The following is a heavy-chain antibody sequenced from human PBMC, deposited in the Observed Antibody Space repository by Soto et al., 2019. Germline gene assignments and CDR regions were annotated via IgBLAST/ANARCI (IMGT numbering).Heavy chain of an antibody. D-gene: IGHD5-12*01. CDR2: IGPESGAT. Sequence: ASVKVSCKASGYTFTGHYIHWVRQAPEQGPEWMGEIGPESGATRYAQKFQGRVTMTRDMSITTVYMELNNLSPEDTAVYYCGRGRSGQIVVFYWGQGTPVTVSS. CDR3: GRGRSGQIVVFY. J-gene: IGHJ4*02. V-gene: IGHV1-2*02. CDR1: GYTFTGHY.